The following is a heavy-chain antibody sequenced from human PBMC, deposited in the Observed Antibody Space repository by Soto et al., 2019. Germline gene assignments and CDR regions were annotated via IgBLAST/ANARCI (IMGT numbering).Heavy chain of an antibody. D-gene: IGHD2-8*01. V-gene: IGHV3-74*01. CDR3: AGRDCTNGVCYFY. CDR2: INGDASST. CDR1: GFTFSNYW. J-gene: IGHJ4*02. Sequence: PGGSLRLSCAASGFTFSNYWMHWVRQAPGKGLVWVSRINGDASSTSYADSVKGRFTISRDNTKNTLYLHMSSLRAEDTAVYYCAGRDCTNGVCYFYWGQGTLVTVSS.